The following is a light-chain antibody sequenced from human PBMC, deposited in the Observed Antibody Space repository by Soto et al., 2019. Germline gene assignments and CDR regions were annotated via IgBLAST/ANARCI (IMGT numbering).Light chain of an antibody. CDR3: QQYHSSPYP. V-gene: IGKV1-5*01. J-gene: IGKJ2*01. Sequence: DIQMTQSPSTLSASVGDKVTITCRASQTISFWLAWYQQKPGKAPKLLIYDASSLESGGPSRFRGSGSGTEFTLTSSSLQPDDFATYYCQQYHSSPYPFGQGTKLEIQ. CDR2: DAS. CDR1: QTISFW.